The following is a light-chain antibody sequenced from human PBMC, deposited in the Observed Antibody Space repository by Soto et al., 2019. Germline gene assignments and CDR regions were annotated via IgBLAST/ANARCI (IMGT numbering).Light chain of an antibody. CDR3: QQYGSSPWT. CDR1: QSVPSNY. CDR2: GAS. V-gene: IGKV3-20*01. J-gene: IGKJ1*01. Sequence: EIVLTQSPATRSLSPEGRAAHSRRISQSVPSNYLAWYQQKPGQAPRLLIYGASSRATGIADRFSGSGSGTDLTLSISRLEPEDFAVYYCQQYGSSPWTFGQGTKVDIK.